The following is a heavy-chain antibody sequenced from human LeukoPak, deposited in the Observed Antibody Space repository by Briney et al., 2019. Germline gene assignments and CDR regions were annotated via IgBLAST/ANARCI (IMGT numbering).Heavy chain of an antibody. D-gene: IGHD2-15*01. V-gene: IGHV4-59*01. CDR1: GGSISSYY. J-gene: IGHJ4*02. CDR3: ARDRREQYYSGGSCYSALGFFDY. Sequence: SETLSLTCTVSGGSISSYYWSWIRQPPGKGLEWIGYIHDSGSTNYNPSLKSRVTISVDTSKNRFSLKLSSVTAADTAVYYCARDRREQYYSGGSCYSALGFFDYWGQGTLVTVSS. CDR2: IHDSGST.